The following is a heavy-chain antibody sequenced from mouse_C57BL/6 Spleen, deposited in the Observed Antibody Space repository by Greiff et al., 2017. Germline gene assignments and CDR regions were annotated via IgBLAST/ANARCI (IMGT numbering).Heavy chain of an antibody. J-gene: IGHJ4*01. D-gene: IGHD1-1*01. CDR2: IWSGGST. Sequence: QVQLQQSGPGLVQPSQSLSITCTVSGFSLTSYGVHWVRQSPGKGLAWLGVIWSGGSTDYNAAFISSLSISKDNSKSQVFFKMNSLHADDTAIYYCARKAVYYGSSPLAMDYWGQGTSVTVSS. V-gene: IGHV2-2*01. CDR3: ARKAVYYGSSPLAMDY. CDR1: GFSLTSYG.